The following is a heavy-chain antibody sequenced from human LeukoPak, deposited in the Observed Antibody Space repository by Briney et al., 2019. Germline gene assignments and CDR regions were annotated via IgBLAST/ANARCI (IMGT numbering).Heavy chain of an antibody. CDR3: ALTNYYDSSGYPGYYMDV. V-gene: IGHV1-46*01. J-gene: IGHJ6*03. Sequence: SVKVSCKASGYTFTSYYMHWVRQAPGQGLEWMGIINPSGGSTSYAQKFQGRVTMTRDMSTSTVYMELSSLRSEDTAVYYCALTNYYDSSGYPGYYMDVWGKGTTVTVSS. CDR2: INPSGGST. D-gene: IGHD3-22*01. CDR1: GYTFTSYY.